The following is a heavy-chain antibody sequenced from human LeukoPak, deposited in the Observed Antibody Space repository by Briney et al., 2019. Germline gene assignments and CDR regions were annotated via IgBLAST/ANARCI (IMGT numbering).Heavy chain of an antibody. CDR1: GGSIRSSSNY. D-gene: IGHD6-13*01. J-gene: IGHJ5*02. CDR2: SYYSGNT. Sequence: SETLSLTCTVSGGSIRSSSNYWGWIRQPPGKGLEWIGSSYYSGNTYSNPSLKSRVTISVDTSKNHFSLKLSSVTAADTAVYYCARGGGSSSWYVGWFDPWGPGTLVAVSS. V-gene: IGHV4-39*02. CDR3: ARGGGSSSWYVGWFDP.